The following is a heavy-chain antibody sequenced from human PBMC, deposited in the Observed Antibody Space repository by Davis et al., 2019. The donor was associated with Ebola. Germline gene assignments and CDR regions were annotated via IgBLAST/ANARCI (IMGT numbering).Heavy chain of an antibody. D-gene: IGHD3-10*01. CDR2: IGTAGDT. V-gene: IGHV3-13*01. Sequence: GESLKISCAASGFTFRTYDVHWVRQTTGTGLEWVSVIGTAGDTYYRGSVKGRFTISRENARNSLYLQMNSLTAGDTAVYYCARAQFGDVVLDYWGQGTLVTVSS. CDR3: ARAQFGDVVLDY. CDR1: GFTFRTYD. J-gene: IGHJ4*02.